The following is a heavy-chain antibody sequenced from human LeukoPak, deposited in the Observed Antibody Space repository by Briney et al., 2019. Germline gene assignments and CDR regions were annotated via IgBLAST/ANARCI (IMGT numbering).Heavy chain of an antibody. CDR1: GFTFSTYA. CDR2: ISGSSGST. J-gene: IGHJ6*02. V-gene: IGHV3-23*01. D-gene: IGHD3-3*01. CDR3: AKSPQLYQSTITIFGVVKGYYGMDV. Sequence: GGSLRLSCAASGFTFSTYAMSWVRQAPGKGLEWVSVISGSSGSTYYADSVKGRFTISRDNSKNTLYLQMNSLRAEDTAVYYCAKSPQLYQSTITIFGVVKGYYGMDVWGQGTTVTVSS.